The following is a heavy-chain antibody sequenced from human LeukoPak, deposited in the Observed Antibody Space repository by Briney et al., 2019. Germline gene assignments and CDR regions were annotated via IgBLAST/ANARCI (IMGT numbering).Heavy chain of an antibody. CDR1: GYSISSGYY. D-gene: IGHD3-10*01. Sequence: PSETLSLTCAVSGYSISSGYYWGWIRQPPGKGLEWIGSIYHSGSTYYNPSLKSRVTISVDTSKNQFSLELSSVTAADTAVYYCARDSRRYYYGSGSYYIDYWGQGTLVTVSS. CDR2: IYHSGST. J-gene: IGHJ4*02. CDR3: ARDSRRYYYGSGSYYIDY. V-gene: IGHV4-38-2*02.